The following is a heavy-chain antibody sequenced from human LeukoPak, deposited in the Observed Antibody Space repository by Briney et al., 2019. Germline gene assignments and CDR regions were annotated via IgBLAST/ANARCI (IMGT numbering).Heavy chain of an antibody. V-gene: IGHV3-9*01. J-gene: IGHJ3*02. CDR2: ISWNSGSI. D-gene: IGHD1-26*01. Sequence: GRSLRLSCAASGFTFDDYAMHWVRQAPGKGLEWVSGISWNSGSIGYADSVKGRFTISRDNAKNSLYLQMNSLRAEDTALYYCAKATDSGSYPGGAFDIWGQGTMVTVSS. CDR1: GFTFDDYA. CDR3: AKATDSGSYPGGAFDI.